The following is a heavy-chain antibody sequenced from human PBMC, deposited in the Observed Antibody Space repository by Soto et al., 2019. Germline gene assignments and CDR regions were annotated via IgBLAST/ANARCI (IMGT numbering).Heavy chain of an antibody. V-gene: IGHV2-5*02. Sequence: QITLKESGPMLVKPTQTLTLTCTFSGFSLTANGVGVGWIRQPPGKALEWLALIYGDDDKRISSSIKNRLTVTNDTCHDLVSLIVTDMDPVVTVTYYCAHYAPKWAVMFDFWGQGILVTVSS. CDR1: GFSLTANGVG. D-gene: IGHD1-26*01. CDR2: IYGDDDK. J-gene: IGHJ4*02. CDR3: AHYAPKWAVMFDF.